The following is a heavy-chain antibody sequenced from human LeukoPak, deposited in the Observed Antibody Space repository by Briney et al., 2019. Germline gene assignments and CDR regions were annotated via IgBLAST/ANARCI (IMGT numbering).Heavy chain of an antibody. J-gene: IGHJ3*02. CDR2: INHSGST. CDR1: GGSFSVYY. Sequence: PSETLSLTCAVYGGSFSVYYWSWIRQPPGKGLEWIGEINHSGSTNYNPSLKSRVTISVDTPKNQFSLKLNSVTAADTAVYYCARIRLTGDLSDPDAFDIWGQGTMVTVSS. V-gene: IGHV4-34*01. CDR3: ARIRLTGDLSDPDAFDI. D-gene: IGHD7-27*01.